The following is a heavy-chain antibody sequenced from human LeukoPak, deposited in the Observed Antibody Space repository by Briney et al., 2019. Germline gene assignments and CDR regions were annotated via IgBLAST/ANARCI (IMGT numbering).Heavy chain of an antibody. Sequence: ASVKVSCKASGGTFSSYAISWVRQAPGQGLECMGGIIPIFCTANYAQKFQGRVTITTDESTSTAYMELSSVRSEDTAVYYCARGRDGGSPSLGPDAFDIWGQGTMVTVSS. CDR2: IIPIFCTA. D-gene: IGHD2-15*01. J-gene: IGHJ3*02. CDR1: GGTFSSYA. CDR3: ARGRDGGSPSLGPDAFDI. V-gene: IGHV1-69*05.